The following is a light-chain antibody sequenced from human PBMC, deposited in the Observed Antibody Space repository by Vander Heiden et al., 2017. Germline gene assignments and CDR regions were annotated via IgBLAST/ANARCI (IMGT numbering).Light chain of an antibody. J-gene: IGKJ1*01. CDR2: KAS. V-gene: IGKV1-5*03. CDR3: QQFNSYPVT. CDR1: QSISNY. Sequence: DIKMTQSPSTLSAAVGERVTITCRASQSISNYLAWYQQKPGKAPRLLIYKASSLESGVPLRFSGSGSGTEFTLTISSLQPDDFATYYCQQFNSYPVTFGPGTKVEIK.